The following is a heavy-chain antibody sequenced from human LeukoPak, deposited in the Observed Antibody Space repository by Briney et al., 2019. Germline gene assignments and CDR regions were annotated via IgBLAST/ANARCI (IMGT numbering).Heavy chain of an antibody. Sequence: QAGRSLRLSCAASGFTFSSYAMHWVRQAPGKGLEWVAVISYDGSNKYYADYGKGRFTISRDNYKNTLYLQMNSLRAEETAVYYCARDGLGIAVAGKSNWFDPWGQGTLVTVSS. CDR1: GFTFSSYA. V-gene: IGHV3-30*04. CDR2: ISYDGSNK. CDR3: ARDGLGIAVAGKSNWFDP. J-gene: IGHJ5*02. D-gene: IGHD6-19*01.